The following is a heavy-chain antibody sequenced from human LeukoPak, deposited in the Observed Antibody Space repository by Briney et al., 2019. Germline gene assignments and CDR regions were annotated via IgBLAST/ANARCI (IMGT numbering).Heavy chain of an antibody. CDR2: ISGSGGST. D-gene: IGHD6-13*01. CDR3: AKKAGHRSSWYFDY. Sequence: GGSLRLSCAASGFTFSSYAMSWVRQAPGKGLEWVSGISGSGGSTYYADSVKGRFTISRDKSKNTVYLQMNSLRAEDTAVYYCAKKAGHRSSWYFDYWGQGTLVTVSS. V-gene: IGHV3-23*01. CDR1: GFTFSSYA. J-gene: IGHJ4*02.